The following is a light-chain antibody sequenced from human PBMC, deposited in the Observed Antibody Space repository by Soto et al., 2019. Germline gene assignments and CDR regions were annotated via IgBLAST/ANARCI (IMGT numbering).Light chain of an antibody. J-gene: IGKJ2*01. CDR3: QQYNNWPPSYT. CDR1: QSVSIN. V-gene: IGKV3-15*01. CDR2: GAS. Sequence: IVMTQSPATLSVSPWERATLSCRASQSVSINLAWYQQKPGQAPRLLIYGASTRATGIPARFSGSGSGTEFTLTISSLQSEDFAVYYCQQYNNWPPSYTFGQGTKVDIK.